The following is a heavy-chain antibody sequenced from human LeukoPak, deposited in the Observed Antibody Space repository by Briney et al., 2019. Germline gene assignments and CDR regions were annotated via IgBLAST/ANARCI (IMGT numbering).Heavy chain of an antibody. J-gene: IGHJ5*02. V-gene: IGHV3-7*05. CDR2: IRQDGSEK. CDR3: ARENVDYDFWSGYPNWLDP. CDR1: GFTFTSYW. D-gene: IGHD3-3*01. Sequence: GGSLRLSCAVSGFTFTSYWMSWVRQAPGKGLEWVANIRQDGSEKYYVDSVKGRSSISRDNAKKSLYLQMNSLRADDTAVYYCARENVDYDFWSGYPNWLDPWGQGTLVTVSS.